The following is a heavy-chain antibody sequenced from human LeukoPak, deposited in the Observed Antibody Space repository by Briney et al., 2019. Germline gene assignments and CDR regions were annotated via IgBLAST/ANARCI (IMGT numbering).Heavy chain of an antibody. J-gene: IGHJ4*02. V-gene: IGHV3-23*01. D-gene: IGHD3-3*01. CDR1: GFTFDDYA. Sequence: GRSLRLSCAASGFTFDDYAMHWVRQAPGKGLEWVSAISGSGGSTYYADSGKGRFTISRDNSKNTLYLQMNSLRAEDTAVYYCATAIWSGYYTTDYWGQGTLVTVSS. CDR2: ISGSGGST. CDR3: ATAIWSGYYTTDY.